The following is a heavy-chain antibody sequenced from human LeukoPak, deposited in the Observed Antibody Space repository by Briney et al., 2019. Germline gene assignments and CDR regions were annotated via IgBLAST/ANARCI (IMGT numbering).Heavy chain of an antibody. D-gene: IGHD3-10*01. Sequence: GGSLRLSCAASGFTFSNYEMNWVRQAPEKGLQWVSYINSGGSTIYYADSVKGRFTISRDNAKNSLYLQMNSLRAEDTAVYYCARGVGLDYWGQGTLVTVSS. V-gene: IGHV3-48*03. CDR2: INSGGSTI. J-gene: IGHJ4*02. CDR3: ARGVGLDY. CDR1: GFTFSNYE.